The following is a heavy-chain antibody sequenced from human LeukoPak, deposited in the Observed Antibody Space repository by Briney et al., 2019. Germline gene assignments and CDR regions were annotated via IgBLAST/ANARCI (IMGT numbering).Heavy chain of an antibody. V-gene: IGHV4-59*01. CDR3: ATSPGRLQLTD. CDR2: MYYSGST. CDR1: GGSISDYY. Sequence: SETLSLTCSVSGGSISDYYWSWIRQPPGKGLEWIGYMYYSGSTKYNPSLTSRVAMSVDTSKNQFSLRLSSVTAADTAIYYCATSPGRLQLTDWGQETPVTVSS. J-gene: IGHJ4*02. D-gene: IGHD5-24*01.